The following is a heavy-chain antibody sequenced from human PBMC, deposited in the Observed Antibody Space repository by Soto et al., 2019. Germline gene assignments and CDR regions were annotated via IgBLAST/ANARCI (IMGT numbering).Heavy chain of an antibody. V-gene: IGHV4-59*08. CDR2: IYYSGST. J-gene: IGHJ6*02. CDR1: GGSISSYY. Sequence: SETLSLTCTVSGGSISSYYWSWIRQPPGKGLEWIGYIYYSGSTNYNPSLKSRVTISVDTSKNQFSLKLSSVTAADTAVYYCARLAVGAIVYYYGMDVWGQGTTVTVSS. D-gene: IGHD1-26*01. CDR3: ARLAVGAIVYYYGMDV.